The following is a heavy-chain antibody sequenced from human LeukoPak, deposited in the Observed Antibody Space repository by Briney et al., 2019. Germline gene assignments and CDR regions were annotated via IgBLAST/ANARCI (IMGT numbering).Heavy chain of an antibody. CDR2: ISAYNGNT. J-gene: IGHJ4*02. CDR1: GYTFTSYC. Sequence: ASVKVSCKASGYTFTSYCISWVRQAPGQGLEWMGWISAYNGNTNYAQKLQGRVTMTTDTSTSTAYMELRSLRSDDTAVYYCARGRGPGYSSGWYPYYFDYWGQGTLVTVSS. CDR3: ARGRGPGYSSGWYPYYFDY. V-gene: IGHV1-18*01. D-gene: IGHD6-19*01.